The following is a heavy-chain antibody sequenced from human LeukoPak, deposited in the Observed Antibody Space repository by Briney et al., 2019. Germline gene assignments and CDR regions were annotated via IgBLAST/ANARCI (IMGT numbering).Heavy chain of an antibody. J-gene: IGHJ5*02. D-gene: IGHD4-11*01. CDR3: ARAGSNYVYYWFDA. V-gene: IGHV4-39*07. CDR2: ISCSGST. CDR1: GGSISGSSLY. Sequence: SETLSLTCTVSGGSISGSSLYWGWLRQPPGKGLEWIGSISCSGSTYYSPSLKSRVTTSDDTSKNQFSLKLNPVPAADTAVYYCARAGSNYVYYWFDAWGQGTFVTVSS.